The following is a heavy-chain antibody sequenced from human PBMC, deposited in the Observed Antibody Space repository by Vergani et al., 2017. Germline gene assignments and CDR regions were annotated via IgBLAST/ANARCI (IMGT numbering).Heavy chain of an antibody. V-gene: IGHV3-23*01. CDR1: GFTFSSYA. J-gene: IGHJ4*02. Sequence: EVQLLESGGGLVQPGGSLRLSCAASGFTFSSYAMSWVRQAPGAGLEWVSAISGSGGSTYYADSVKCLFTISRNNSKNTLYLQMNSLRAEDTAVYYCAKVVYSSCSGYFDYWGQGTLVTVSS. CDR2: ISGSGGST. D-gene: IGHD6-19*01. CDR3: AKVVYSSCSGYFDY.